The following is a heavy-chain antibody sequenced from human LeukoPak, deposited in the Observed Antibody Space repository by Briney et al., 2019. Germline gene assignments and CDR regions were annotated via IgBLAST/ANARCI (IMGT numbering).Heavy chain of an antibody. CDR2: IWYDGSNK. V-gene: IGHV3-33*01. Sequence: GGSLRLSCAASGFTFSSYGMHWVRQAPGKGLEWVAVIWYDGSNKYYVDSVQGRFTISRDNSKNTLYLQMSSLRAEDTAVYYCARGDYYDSSGYHFPDAFDIWGQGTMVTVSS. J-gene: IGHJ3*02. CDR3: ARGDYYDSSGYHFPDAFDI. D-gene: IGHD3-22*01. CDR1: GFTFSSYG.